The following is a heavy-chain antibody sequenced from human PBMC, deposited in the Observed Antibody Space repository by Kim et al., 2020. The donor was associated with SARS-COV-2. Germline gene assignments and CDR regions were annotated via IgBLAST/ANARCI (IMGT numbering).Heavy chain of an antibody. Sequence: TCHTPSLKSRVTISVDTAKNMFSLKLSSMTATDTAVYYCARRRDTYFDFWGQGTLVTVSS. CDR2: T. CDR3: ARRRDTYFDF. D-gene: IGHD5-18*01. J-gene: IGHJ4*02. V-gene: IGHV4-39*01.